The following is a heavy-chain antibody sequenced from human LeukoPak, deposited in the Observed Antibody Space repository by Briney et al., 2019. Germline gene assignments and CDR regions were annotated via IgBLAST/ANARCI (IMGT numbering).Heavy chain of an antibody. V-gene: IGHV3-23*01. D-gene: IGHD3-22*01. J-gene: IGHJ4*02. CDR2: ICGSGGST. CDR1: GFTFSSYS. Sequence: GGALRLSCAASGFTFSSYSMSWVRQAPGKGLEWVSAICGSGGSTYYADSVKGQFTIYRDNSKNTLYLQMNSLRAEDTAVYYCARDGVAVVVISFGGQGTLVTVSS. CDR3: ARDGVAVVVISF.